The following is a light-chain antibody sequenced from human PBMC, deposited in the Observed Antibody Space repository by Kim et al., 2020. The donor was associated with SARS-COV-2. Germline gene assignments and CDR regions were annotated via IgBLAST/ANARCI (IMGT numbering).Light chain of an antibody. V-gene: IGLV3-1*01. J-gene: IGLJ7*01. CDR3: QAWDSSTAWV. CDR2: QDT. Sequence: SYELTQPPSVSVSPGQTASITCSGNKLGDKYTSWYQQKPGQTPVLFIYQDTELPSGIPERFSGSNSGNTATLTISGTQAMDEADYYCQAWDSSTAWVFGGGTHLSVL. CDR1: KLGDKY.